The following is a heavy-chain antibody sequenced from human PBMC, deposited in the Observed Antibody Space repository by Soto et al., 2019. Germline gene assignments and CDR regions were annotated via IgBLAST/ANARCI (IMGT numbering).Heavy chain of an antibody. D-gene: IGHD6-13*01. J-gene: IGHJ6*03. V-gene: IGHV1-2*04. CDR3: ARDMAADNTSSYYYYYYMDV. Sequence: GASVKVSCKASGYTFTGYYMHWARQAPGQGLEWMGWINPNSGGTNYAQKFQGWVTMTRDTSISTAYMELSRLRSDDTAVYYCARDMAADNTSSYYYYYYMDVWGKGTTVTVSS. CDR2: INPNSGGT. CDR1: GYTFTGYY.